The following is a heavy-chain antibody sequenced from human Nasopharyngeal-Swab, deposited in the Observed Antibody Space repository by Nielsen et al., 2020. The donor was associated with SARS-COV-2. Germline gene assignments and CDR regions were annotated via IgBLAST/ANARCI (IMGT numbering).Heavy chain of an antibody. CDR3: AREGDQTPGMLDV. V-gene: IGHV1-69*13. Sequence: SVKVSCKSSGGTFISYAISCVRQAPGQGLEWMGGIIPIFGTANYAQKFQGRVTITADESTSTAYMELSSLRSEDTAVYYCAREGDQTPGMLDVWGQGTTVTVSS. J-gene: IGHJ6*02. CDR1: GGTFISYA. CDR2: IIPIFGTA. D-gene: IGHD2-21*02.